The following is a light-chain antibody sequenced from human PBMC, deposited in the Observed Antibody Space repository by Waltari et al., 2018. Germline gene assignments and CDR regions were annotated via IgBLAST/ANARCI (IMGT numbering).Light chain of an antibody. CDR1: QNLTNSY. Sequence: EIVLTQSPGTLSLSPGDRATLSCRATQNLTNSYLAWYQQKPGQAPRLLIYGPSSRAIGIPDRFSGSGSETDCTLIINRLEPEDFAVYYCQLYGRSAWTFGQGTKVEI. V-gene: IGKV3-20*01. CDR3: QLYGRSAWT. CDR2: GPS. J-gene: IGKJ1*01.